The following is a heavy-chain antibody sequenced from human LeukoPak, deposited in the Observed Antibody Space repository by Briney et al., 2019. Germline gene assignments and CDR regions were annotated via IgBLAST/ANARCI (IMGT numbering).Heavy chain of an antibody. D-gene: IGHD5-18*01. Sequence: GGSLRLSCAASGFTFSNNWMTWVRQAPGKGLEWVTLISYDGSNKYYGDSVKGRFTISRDNSKNTLYLQVNSLRAEDTAVYYCASGGESYSYGIYLDYWGQGTLVTVSS. CDR3: ASGGESYSYGIYLDY. CDR1: GFTFSNNW. CDR2: ISYDGSNK. J-gene: IGHJ4*02. V-gene: IGHV3-30-3*01.